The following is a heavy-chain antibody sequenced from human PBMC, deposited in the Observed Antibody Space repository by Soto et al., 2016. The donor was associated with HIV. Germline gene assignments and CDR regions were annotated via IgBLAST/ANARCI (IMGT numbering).Heavy chain of an antibody. CDR3: ARGKAGNYLGY. CDR2: ISSSSNQK. V-gene: IGHV3-21*02. J-gene: IGHJ4*02. CDR1: GFSFGGYT. Sequence: EVQLVESGGGPVKPGGSLRLSCAASGFSFGGYTMTWARQTPGKGLEWLADISSSSNQKNYVESVKGRFTISRDNTKNSLYLQMNSLRAEDTAVYYCARGKAGNYLGYWGQGTLV.